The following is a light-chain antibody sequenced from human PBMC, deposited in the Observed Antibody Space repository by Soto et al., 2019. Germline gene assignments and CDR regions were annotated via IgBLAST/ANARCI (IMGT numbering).Light chain of an antibody. Sequence: QAGLTRPPSASGSPGQSVTMSCTGTSSDVGGYNYVSWYQQHPGKAPKVIIYEVSKRPSGVPDRFSGSKSGSTASLTVSGLQAEDEADYYCSSYAVTNIFVFGTGTKVTVL. CDR2: EVS. V-gene: IGLV2-8*01. CDR1: SSDVGGYNY. CDR3: SSYAVTNIFV. J-gene: IGLJ1*01.